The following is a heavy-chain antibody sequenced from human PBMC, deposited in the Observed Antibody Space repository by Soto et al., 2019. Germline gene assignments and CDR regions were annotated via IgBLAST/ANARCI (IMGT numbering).Heavy chain of an antibody. CDR3: ARLYNEAVAGTLGVWFDP. Sequence: QLQLQESGPGLVKPSETLSLTCTVSGGSISSSSYYWGWIRQPPGKGLEWIGSIYYSGSTYYNPSLKSRVTISVDTSKNQFSLKLSSVTAADTAVYYCARLYNEAVAGTLGVWFDPWGQGTLVTVSS. D-gene: IGHD6-19*01. CDR1: GGSISSSSYY. J-gene: IGHJ5*02. CDR2: IYYSGST. V-gene: IGHV4-39*01.